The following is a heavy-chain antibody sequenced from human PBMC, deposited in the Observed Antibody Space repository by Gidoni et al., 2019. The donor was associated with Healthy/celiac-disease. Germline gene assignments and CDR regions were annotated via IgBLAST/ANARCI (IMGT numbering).Heavy chain of an antibody. V-gene: IGHV3-23*01. CDR1: GFTFSSYA. CDR3: AKDYYGSGSYYDY. CDR2: ISGSGGST. D-gene: IGHD3-10*01. Sequence: EVQLLESGGGLVQPGGSLRLSCAASGFTFSSYAMSWVRQAPGKGLACVSAISGSGGSTYYADSVKGRFTISRDNSKNTLYLQMNSLRAEDTAVYYCAKDYYGSGSYYDYWGQGTLVTVSS. J-gene: IGHJ4*02.